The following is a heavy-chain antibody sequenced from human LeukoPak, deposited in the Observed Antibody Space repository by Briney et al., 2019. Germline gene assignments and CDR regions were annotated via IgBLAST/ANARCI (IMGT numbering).Heavy chain of an antibody. J-gene: IGHJ4*02. Sequence: GESLRLSCAASGFTFSSYAMSWVRQAPGKGLEWVSGISGSGGSTYYADSVKGRFTISRDSSKNTLYLQMNSLRAEDTAVYHCAKGPGYDFWSGYYGYFDYWGQGTLVTVSS. CDR2: ISGSGGST. CDR3: AKGPGYDFWSGYYGYFDY. D-gene: IGHD3-3*01. V-gene: IGHV3-23*01. CDR1: GFTFSSYA.